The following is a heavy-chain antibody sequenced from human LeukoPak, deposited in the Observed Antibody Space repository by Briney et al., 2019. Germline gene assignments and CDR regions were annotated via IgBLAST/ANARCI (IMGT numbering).Heavy chain of an antibody. CDR3: ARRITMVRGVIDYFDY. CDR1: GYSFTNYW. D-gene: IGHD3-10*01. J-gene: IGHJ4*02. CDR2: IYPGDSDT. V-gene: IGHV5-51*01. Sequence: GESLKISCEGSGYSFTNYWIGWVRQMPGKGLEWMGIIYPGDSDTRYSPSFQGQVTISVDKSISTAYLQWSSLKASDTAMYYCARRITMVRGVIDYFDYWGQGTLVTVSS.